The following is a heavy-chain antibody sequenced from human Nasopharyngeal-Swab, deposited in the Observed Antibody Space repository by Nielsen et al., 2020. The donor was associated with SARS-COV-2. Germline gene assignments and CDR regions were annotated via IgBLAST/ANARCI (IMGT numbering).Heavy chain of an antibody. J-gene: IGHJ6*02. CDR3: ARDIAAHSGYDGNYYYYGMDV. CDR1: GYTFTSYD. D-gene: IGHD5-12*01. Sequence: ASVKVSCKASGYTFTSYDINWVRQATGQGLEWMGWMNPNSGNTGYAQKFQGRVTMTRNTSISTAYMELSSLRSEDTAVYYCARDIAAHSGYDGNYYYYGMDVWGQGTTVTVSS. CDR2: MNPNSGNT. V-gene: IGHV1-8*01.